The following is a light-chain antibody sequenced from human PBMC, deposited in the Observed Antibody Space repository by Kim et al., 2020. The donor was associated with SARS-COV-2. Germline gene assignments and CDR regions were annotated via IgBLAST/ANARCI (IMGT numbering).Light chain of an antibody. J-gene: IGKJ4*01. CDR2: GAS. Sequence: MQLSQSPSSLSASVGDRVTITCRASQDISSSLGWYQQKPGKAPNLLIYGASTLQRGVPSRFSGSGSGTDFTLTISGLQPEDFATYYCQELNSYPLTYPLTFGGGTKVDIK. CDR1: QDISSS. CDR3: QELNSYPLTYPLT. V-gene: IGKV1-9*01.